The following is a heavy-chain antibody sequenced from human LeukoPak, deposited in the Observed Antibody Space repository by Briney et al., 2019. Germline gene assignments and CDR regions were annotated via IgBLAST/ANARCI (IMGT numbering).Heavy chain of an antibody. CDR2: INHSGST. D-gene: IGHD1-26*01. CDR1: GESFSGYY. J-gene: IGHJ4*02. CDR3: ASAPVGGTTLGFDY. Sequence: PSETLSLTCAVYGESFSGYYWSWMRQPPGKGLEWIGEINHSGSTNYNPSLKSRVTISVDTSKNQFSLKLSSVTAADTAVYYCASAPVGGTTLGFDYWGQGTLVTVSS. V-gene: IGHV4-34*01.